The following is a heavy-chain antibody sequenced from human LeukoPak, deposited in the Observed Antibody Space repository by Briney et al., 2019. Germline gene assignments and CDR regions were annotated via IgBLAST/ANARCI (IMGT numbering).Heavy chain of an antibody. D-gene: IGHD3-10*01. J-gene: IGHJ4*02. CDR2: INHSGST. Sequence: SETLSLTCAVYGGSFIDYYWSWIRQPPGKGLEWIGEINHSGSTNYSPSLKSRVTISVDTSKKQFSLKLSSVTAADTAVYYCSTGMLRGLAPVFLDYWGQGTLVTVSS. V-gene: IGHV4-34*01. CDR1: GGSFIDYY. CDR3: STGMLRGLAPVFLDY.